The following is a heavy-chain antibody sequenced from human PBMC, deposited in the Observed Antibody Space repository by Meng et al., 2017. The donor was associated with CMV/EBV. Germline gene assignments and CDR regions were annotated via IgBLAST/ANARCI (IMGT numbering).Heavy chain of an antibody. CDR1: GFTFGSYS. Sequence: EVQLVESGXXVXKPGGXXRXXXXXSGFTFGSYSMNWVRQAPGKGLEWVSSISSSSSYIYYADSVKSRFTISRDNAKNSLYLQMNSLRAEDTAVYYCARDRVEMATINYFDYWGQGTLVTVSS. CDR2: ISSSSSYI. V-gene: IGHV3-21*01. D-gene: IGHD5-24*01. J-gene: IGHJ4*02. CDR3: ARDRVEMATINYFDY.